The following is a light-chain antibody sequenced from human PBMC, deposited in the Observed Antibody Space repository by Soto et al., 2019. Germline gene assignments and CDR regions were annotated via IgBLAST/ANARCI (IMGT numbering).Light chain of an antibody. CDR2: AAY. J-gene: IGKJ4*01. Sequence: DIQMTQAPSSLSASVGDRVTIACRARQDISTYLAWYQQKPGKVPKLLISAAYTLQSGVPPRFSGSGSGTDFTLTISSLQPEDLATYYCQKYDNAPLPFGGGTKVEIK. CDR3: QKYDNAPLP. V-gene: IGKV1-27*01. CDR1: QDISTY.